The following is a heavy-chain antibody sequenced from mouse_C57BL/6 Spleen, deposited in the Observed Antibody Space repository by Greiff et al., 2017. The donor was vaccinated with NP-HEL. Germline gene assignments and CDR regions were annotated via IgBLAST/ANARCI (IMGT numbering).Heavy chain of an antibody. CDR2: ISYDGSN. D-gene: IGHD2-2*01. CDR3: ARGLWLPPDY. Sequence: VQLQQSGPGLVKPSQSLSLTCSVTGYSITSGYYWNWIRQFPGNKLEWMGYISYDGSNNYNPSLKNRISITRDTSKNQFFLKLNSVTTEDTATYYCARGLWLPPDYWGQGTTLTVSS. V-gene: IGHV3-6*01. J-gene: IGHJ2*01. CDR1: GYSITSGYY.